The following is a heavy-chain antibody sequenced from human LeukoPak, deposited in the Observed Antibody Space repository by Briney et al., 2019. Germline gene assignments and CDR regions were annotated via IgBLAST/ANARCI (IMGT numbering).Heavy chain of an antibody. D-gene: IGHD3-10*01. J-gene: IGHJ5*02. V-gene: IGHV4-39*07. CDR1: GGSISSSSYY. CDR3: ARDYYGSGSYYTRPSNWFDP. CDR2: IYYSGST. Sequence: SETLSLTCTVSGGSISSSSYYWGWIRQPPGKGLEWIGGIYYSGSTYYNPSLKSRVTISVDTSKNQFSLKLSSVTAADTAVYYCARDYYGSGSYYTRPSNWFDPWGQGTLVTVSS.